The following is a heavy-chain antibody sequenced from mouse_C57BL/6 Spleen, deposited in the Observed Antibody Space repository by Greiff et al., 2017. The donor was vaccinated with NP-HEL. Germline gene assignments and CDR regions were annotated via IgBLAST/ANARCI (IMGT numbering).Heavy chain of an antibody. Sequence: VQLQQPGAELVRPGSSVKLSCKASGYTFTSYWMHWVKQRPIQGLEWIGNIDPSDSETHYNQKFKDKATLTVDKSSSTAYMQLSSLTSEDSAVYYCARNYGNYFYAMDYWGQGTSVTVSS. CDR3: ARNYGNYFYAMDY. V-gene: IGHV1-52*01. CDR2: IDPSDSET. CDR1: GYTFTSYW. J-gene: IGHJ4*01. D-gene: IGHD2-1*01.